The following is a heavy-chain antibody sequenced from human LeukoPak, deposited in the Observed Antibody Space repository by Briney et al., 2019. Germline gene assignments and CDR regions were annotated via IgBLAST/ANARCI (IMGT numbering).Heavy chain of an antibody. V-gene: IGHV3-66*02. Sequence: PGGSLRLSCAASGFTVSSNYMSWVRHAPGRGLEWVSVIYSGGSTYYADSVKGRFTISRDNSKNTLYLQMNSLRAEDTAVYYCARVAAMALFDSSGQGTLVTVSS. CDR2: IYSGGST. J-gene: IGHJ4*02. CDR3: ARVAAMALFDS. CDR1: GFTVSSNY. D-gene: IGHD5-18*01.